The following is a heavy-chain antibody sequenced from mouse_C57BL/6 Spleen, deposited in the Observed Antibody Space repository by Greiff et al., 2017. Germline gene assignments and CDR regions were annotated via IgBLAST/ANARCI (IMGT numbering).Heavy chain of an antibody. CDR2: ISYDGST. J-gene: IGHJ2*01. Sequence: EVQLQESGPGLVQPSQSLSLSCSVTGYSITSGYYWNWIRQPPGNQLEWLGYISYDGSTNYNPTLKNRITSTRDTSKNQFFRKLNSVTTEDTATYYCASLDSSGYLDYWGQGTTLTVSS. CDR1: GYSITSGYY. D-gene: IGHD3-2*02. CDR3: ASLDSSGYLDY. V-gene: IGHV3-6*01.